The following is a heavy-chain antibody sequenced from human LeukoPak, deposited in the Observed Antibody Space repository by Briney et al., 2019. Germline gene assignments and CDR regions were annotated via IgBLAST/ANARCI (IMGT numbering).Heavy chain of an antibody. CDR2: IIPIFGTA. CDR1: GGTFSSYA. CDR3: AREALGDYGDYRSPKNYYYCYMDV. D-gene: IGHD4-17*01. Sequence: SVKVSCKASGGTFSSYAISWVRQAPGQGLEWMGGIIPIFGTANYAQKFQGRVTITTDESTSTAYMELSSLRSEDTAVYYCAREALGDYGDYRSPKNYYYCYMDVWGKGTTVTVSS. V-gene: IGHV1-69*05. J-gene: IGHJ6*03.